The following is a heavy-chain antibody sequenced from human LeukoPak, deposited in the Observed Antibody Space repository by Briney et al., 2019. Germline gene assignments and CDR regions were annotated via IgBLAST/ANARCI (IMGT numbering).Heavy chain of an antibody. CDR1: GGSISSYY. CDR2: NYYSVIT. J-gene: IGHJ4*02. V-gene: IGHV4-59*08. CDR3: ARLGPEVYGGNRVFDY. D-gene: IGHD4-23*01. Sequence: PSQTLSLTCTVSGGSISSYYWSWIRQRPGRGLEWVGYNYYSVITNYNPSLKSRVTISVDTSKNQYSLKLSSVTAADTAGYYCARLGPEVYGGNRVFDYWGQGTLVTVSS.